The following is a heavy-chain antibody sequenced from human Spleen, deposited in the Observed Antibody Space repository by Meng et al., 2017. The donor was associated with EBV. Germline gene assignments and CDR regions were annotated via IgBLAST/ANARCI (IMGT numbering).Heavy chain of an antibody. CDR3: ARDLNDGGVFEY. CDR2: VSARNGDT. V-gene: IGHV1-18*01. J-gene: IGHJ4*02. CDR1: GYTYSDDG. D-gene: IGHD1-1*01. Sequence: QVHPVNPGGEVRKPGASVRVSCKSSGYTYSDDGFSWVRQAPGQGLEWMAWVSARNGDTKFAQKFQDRITLATDTSTGTPYMELFRLRSDDTAVYYCARDLNDGGVFEYWGPGTLVTVSS.